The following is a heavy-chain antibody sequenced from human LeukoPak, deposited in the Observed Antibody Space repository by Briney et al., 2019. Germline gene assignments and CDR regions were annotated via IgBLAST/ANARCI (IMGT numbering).Heavy chain of an antibody. CDR2: IYYSGST. V-gene: IGHV4-59*01. CDR3: ARGNWNYGY. CDR1: GGSISSYY. D-gene: IGHD1-7*01. J-gene: IGHJ4*02. Sequence: SETLSLTCTVSGGSISSYYWSWIRQPPGKGLEWIGYIYYSGSTNYNPSLKSRVTTSVDTSKNQFSLKLSSVTAADTAVYYCARGNWNYGYWGQGTLVTVSS.